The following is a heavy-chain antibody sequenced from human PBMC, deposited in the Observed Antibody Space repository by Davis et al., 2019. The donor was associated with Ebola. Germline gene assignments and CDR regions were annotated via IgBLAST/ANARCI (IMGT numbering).Heavy chain of an antibody. CDR1: GFTFSNYW. CDR3: ARDSQKTVKLELRKNYYHSYSLDV. V-gene: IGHV3-74*01. D-gene: IGHD1-7*01. J-gene: IGHJ6*02. CDR2: IKTDGSTT. Sequence: HTGGSLRLSCAASGFTFSNYWMYWVRQTPGKGLVWVSRIKTDGSTTNYADSVRGRFTNSRDNAKNSLHLQMNSLRDEDTAVYYCARDSQKTVKLELRKNYYHSYSLDVWGRGTTVAVSS.